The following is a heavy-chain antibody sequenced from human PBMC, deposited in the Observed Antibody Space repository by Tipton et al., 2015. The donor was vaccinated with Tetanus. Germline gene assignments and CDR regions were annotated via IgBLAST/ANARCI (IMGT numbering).Heavy chain of an antibody. CDR1: GDSVTSSSSY. Sequence: LRLSCTVSGDSVTSSSSYWAWIRQPPGKGLEWIGNTYYSGGSYYKSSLKSRATISVDRSKNQFSLRLESVTAADTAMYYCARQTLHYYYMDVWGKGTTVTVSS. CDR2: TYYSGGS. V-gene: IGHV4-39*01. CDR3: ARQTLHYYYMDV. J-gene: IGHJ6*03.